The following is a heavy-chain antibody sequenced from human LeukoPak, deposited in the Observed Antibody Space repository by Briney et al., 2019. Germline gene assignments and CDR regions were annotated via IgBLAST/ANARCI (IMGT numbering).Heavy chain of an antibody. Sequence: GGSLRLSCAASGFTFSNAWMSWVRQAPGKGLEWVGRIKSKTDGGTTDYAAPVKGRFTISRDDSKNTLYLQMNSLETEDTAVYYCSVHQYYYYGMDVWGQGTTVTVSS. D-gene: IGHD2-2*01. V-gene: IGHV3-15*01. CDR2: IKSKTDGGTT. CDR3: SVHQYYYYGMDV. CDR1: GFTFSNAW. J-gene: IGHJ6*02.